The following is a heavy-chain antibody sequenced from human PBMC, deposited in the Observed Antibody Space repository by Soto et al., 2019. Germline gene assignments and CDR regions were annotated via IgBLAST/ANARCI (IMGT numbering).Heavy chain of an antibody. CDR3: ARGGHIVATVVFYY. Sequence: PSETLSLTCAVYGGSFSGYYWSWIRQPPGKGLEWIGEINHSGSTNYNPSLKSRVTISVDTSKNQFSLKLSSVTAADTAVYYCARGGHIVATVVFYYWGQGTLVTVSS. CDR1: GGSFSGYY. V-gene: IGHV4-34*01. D-gene: IGHD5-12*01. J-gene: IGHJ4*02. CDR2: INHSGST.